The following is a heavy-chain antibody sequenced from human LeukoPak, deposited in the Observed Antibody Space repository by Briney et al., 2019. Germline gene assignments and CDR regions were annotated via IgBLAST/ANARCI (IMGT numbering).Heavy chain of an antibody. V-gene: IGHV4-38-2*02. CDR3: ARRRRTYYYDSSGYKPQTPFDY. D-gene: IGHD3-22*01. J-gene: IGHJ4*02. CDR1: GYPISSGYY. Sequence: SETLSLTCTVSGYPISSGYYWGWIRQPPGKGLEWIGSIYHSGSTYYNPSLKSRVTISVDTSKDQFSLKLSSVTAADTAVYYCARRRRTYYYDSSGYKPQTPFDYWGQGTLVTVSS. CDR2: IYHSGST.